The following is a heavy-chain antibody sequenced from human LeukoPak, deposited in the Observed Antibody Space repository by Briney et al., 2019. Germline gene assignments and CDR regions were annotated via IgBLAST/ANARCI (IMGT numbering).Heavy chain of an antibody. Sequence: PGGSLRLSCAASGFTFSNYWMTWLRQAPGRGLEWVANIRQDGGAKYYVDSVKGRFTISRDNAKNSLYLQMNSLRAEDTALYYCAKDPSGSYSSGAFDIWGQGTMVTVSS. J-gene: IGHJ3*02. CDR3: AKDPSGSYSSGAFDI. D-gene: IGHD3-10*01. V-gene: IGHV3-7*03. CDR2: IRQDGGAK. CDR1: GFTFSNYW.